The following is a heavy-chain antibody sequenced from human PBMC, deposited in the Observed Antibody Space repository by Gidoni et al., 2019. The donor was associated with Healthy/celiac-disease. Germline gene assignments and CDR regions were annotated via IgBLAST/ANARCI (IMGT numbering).Heavy chain of an antibody. Sequence: QVQLQESGPGLVKPSETLSLTCTVSGGPLSRYYGSWIRQPAGKGLEWIGRIYTSGSTNYNPPLKSRVTMSVDTSKNQFSLKLSSVTAADTAVYYCARVMGRVYSSGFGMDVWGQGTTVTVSS. D-gene: IGHD6-19*01. V-gene: IGHV4-4*07. J-gene: IGHJ6*02. CDR3: ARVMGRVYSSGFGMDV. CDR2: IYTSGST. CDR1: GGPLSRYY.